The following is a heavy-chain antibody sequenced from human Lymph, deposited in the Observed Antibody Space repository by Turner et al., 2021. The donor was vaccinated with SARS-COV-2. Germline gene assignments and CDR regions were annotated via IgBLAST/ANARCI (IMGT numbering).Heavy chain of an antibody. D-gene: IGHD6-19*01. CDR2: ISTYNGNT. CDR1: GYTFTSYG. J-gene: IGHJ6*02. Sequence: QVQLEQSGAEVKKPGASVTVSCTASGYTFTSYGISWVRQAPGQGLEWMGWISTYNGNTNDAQKLQGRVTMTTDTSTSTAYMELRSLRSDDTAVYYCAVAGMNYDLLWKTYYYYGMDVWGQGTTVTVSS. V-gene: IGHV1-18*01. CDR3: AVAGMNYDLLWKTYYYYGMDV.